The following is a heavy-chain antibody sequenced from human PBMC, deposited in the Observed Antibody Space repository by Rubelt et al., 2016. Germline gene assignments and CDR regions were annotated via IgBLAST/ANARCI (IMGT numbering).Heavy chain of an antibody. CDR1: GFTFSNYW. CDR2: ITGDGSGS. CDR3: VRDGGDGYNWAFDS. V-gene: IGHV3-74*03. Sequence: EVQLVESWGGLVQPGGSLRLSCAASGFTFSNYWMHWVRQAPGEGLVWVSRITGDGSGSTYADSVRGRFTISRGNVKNSLDLERNRLGDEDTAVYYCVRDGGDGYNWAFDSGGQGTMATVSS. J-gene: IGHJ3*02. D-gene: IGHD5-24*01.